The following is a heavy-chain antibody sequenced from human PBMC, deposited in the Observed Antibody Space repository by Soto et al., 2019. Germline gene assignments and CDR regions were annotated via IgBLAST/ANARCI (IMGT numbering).Heavy chain of an antibody. Sequence: QVQLVESAGGVVQPGRSLRLSCAASGFMFSNHGMHWVRQAPGKGLEWVAVIWSDGNNRYYADSVKGRFTISRDNSKNTVYLQMNSLRAEDTAVYYCVRGDNWNDEASDYWGQGTLVTVSS. CDR1: GFMFSNHG. D-gene: IGHD1-1*01. CDR3: VRGDNWNDEASDY. V-gene: IGHV3-33*01. CDR2: IWSDGNNR. J-gene: IGHJ4*02.